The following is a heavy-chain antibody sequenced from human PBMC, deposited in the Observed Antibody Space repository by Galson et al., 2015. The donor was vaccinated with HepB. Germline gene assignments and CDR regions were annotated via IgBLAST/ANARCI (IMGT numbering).Heavy chain of an antibody. CDR2: IKSETDGGPI. CDR1: GFSFKNAW. Sequence: SLRLSCAASGFSFKNAWMSWVRQAPGKGLEWIGRIKSETDGGPIDHAAPVRGRFTISRDDSKTTLYLQMNSLKIEDTGVYYCTTDGYDYVWGSYEVYGMDVWGQGTTVTVSS. D-gene: IGHD3-16*01. J-gene: IGHJ6*02. CDR3: TTDGYDYVWGSYEVYGMDV. V-gene: IGHV3-15*01.